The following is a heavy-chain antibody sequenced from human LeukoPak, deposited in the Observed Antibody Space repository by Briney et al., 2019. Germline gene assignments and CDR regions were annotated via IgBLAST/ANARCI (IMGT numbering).Heavy chain of an antibody. CDR3: ARENGDYDIALVDY. D-gene: IGHD3-9*01. CDR1: GGSISSGSYY. CDR2: IYTSGST. J-gene: IGHJ4*02. Sequence: SETLSLTCTVSGGSISSGSYYWSWIRQPAGKGLEWIGRIYTSGSTNYNPSLKSRVTISVDTSKNQFSLKLSSVTAADTAVYYCARENGDYDIALVDYWGQGTLVTVSS. V-gene: IGHV4-61*02.